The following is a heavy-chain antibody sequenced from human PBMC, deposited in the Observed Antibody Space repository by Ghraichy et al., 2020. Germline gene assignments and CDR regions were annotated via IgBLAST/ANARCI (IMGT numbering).Heavy chain of an antibody. J-gene: IGHJ4*02. CDR1: GGSFSGYY. Sequence: SQTLSLTCAVYGGSFSGYYWSWIRQPPGKGLEWIGEINHSGSTNYNPSLKSRVTISVDTSKNQFSLKLSSVTAADTAVYYCARGRGSGYLYYFDYWGQGTLVTVSS. CDR3: ARGRGSGYLYYFDY. CDR2: INHSGST. D-gene: IGHD3-3*01. V-gene: IGHV4-34*01.